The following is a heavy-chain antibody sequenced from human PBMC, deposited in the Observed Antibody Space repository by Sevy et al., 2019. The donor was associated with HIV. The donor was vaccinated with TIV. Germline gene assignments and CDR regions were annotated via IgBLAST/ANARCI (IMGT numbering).Heavy chain of an antibody. J-gene: IGHJ4*02. CDR1: GFTFSDHY. D-gene: IGHD3-22*01. CDR3: AKGDSSGYGKYYFDY. CDR2: IKPDGTEK. Sequence: GESLKISCAASGFTFSDHYMTWVRQAPGKGLQCVAKIKPDGTEKFYVDSMRGRFTVSRDNAKNSLYLQMNSLRLDDTAVYYCAKGDSSGYGKYYFDYWGQGTLVTVSS. V-gene: IGHV3-7*03.